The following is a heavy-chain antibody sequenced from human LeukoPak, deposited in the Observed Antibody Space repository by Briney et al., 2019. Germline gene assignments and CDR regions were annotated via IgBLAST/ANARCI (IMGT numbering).Heavy chain of an antibody. D-gene: IGHD4-23*01. J-gene: IGHJ3*02. CDR1: GFTFTSYW. CDR3: ARCYGGYAFDI. Sequence: GGSLRLSCAASGFTFTSYWMSWVRQVPGKGLEWVATIKQAGSEEYYVDSVKGRFTISRDNGKNSLYLEMNSLRAEDTAVFYCARCYGGYAFDIWGQGKMVTVSS. CDR2: IKQAGSEE. V-gene: IGHV3-7*01.